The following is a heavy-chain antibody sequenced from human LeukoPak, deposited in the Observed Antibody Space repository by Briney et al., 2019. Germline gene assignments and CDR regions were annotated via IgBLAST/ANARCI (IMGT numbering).Heavy chain of an antibody. J-gene: IGHJ6*03. D-gene: IGHD3-10*01. CDR1: GVTFSEYS. V-gene: IGHV3-21*06. CDR2: ISGTRDYN. Sequence: GGSLRLSCADPGVTFSEYSMNWVRQAPGKGPEWLSSISGTRDYNYYDDSVNGRFTNSRDHAKNSLYLQMNSLRAEDTAVYYCARDGGISRYYYYSMDVWGKGTTVTVSS. CDR3: ARDGGISRYYYYSMDV.